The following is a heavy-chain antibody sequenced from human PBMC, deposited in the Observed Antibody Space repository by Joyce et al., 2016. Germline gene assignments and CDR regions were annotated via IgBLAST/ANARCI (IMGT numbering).Heavy chain of an antibody. J-gene: IGHJ6*02. D-gene: IGHD3-10*01. CDR2: ISNSGGSP. CDR1: GFTFRNYA. CDR3: AKVRIRGVIYYYYDLDV. V-gene: IGHV3-23*01. Sequence: GGSLRLSCAASGFTFRNYAMTWVRQAPGKGLEWVSGISNSGGSPYYGDSVQGRFTISRDNSKNTLHLQMNSLRAEDSAVYYCAKVRIRGVIYYYYDLDVWGQGTTVTVSS.